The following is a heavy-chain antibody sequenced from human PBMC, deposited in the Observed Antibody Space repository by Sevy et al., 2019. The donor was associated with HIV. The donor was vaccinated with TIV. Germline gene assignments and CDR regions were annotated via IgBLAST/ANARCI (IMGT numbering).Heavy chain of an antibody. CDR1: GDSVSSDSAA. J-gene: IGHJ6*03. CDR3: AIGVIVLRFLAWLSENYYYYYYMDV. Sequence: SQTLSLTCAISGDSVSSDSAAWNWIRQSPSRGLEWLGRTYYRSKWYNDYAVSVKSRITINPDTSRNQFSLQMNSVTPEDTAVYYCAIGVIVLRFLAWLSENYYYYYYMDVWGKGTTVTVSS. CDR2: TYYRSKWYN. D-gene: IGHD3-3*01. V-gene: IGHV6-1*01.